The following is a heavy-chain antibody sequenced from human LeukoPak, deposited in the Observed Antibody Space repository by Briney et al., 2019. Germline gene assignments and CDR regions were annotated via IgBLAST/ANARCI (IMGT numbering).Heavy chain of an antibody. V-gene: IGHV3-7*01. CDR3: AREGGSYGDYMDV. CDR2: IKQDGSEK. D-gene: IGHD1-26*01. Sequence: PGGSPRLSCAASGFTFSSHWMSWVRQAPGKGLEWVANIKQDGSEKYYVDSVKGRFTISRDNAKNSLYLQMNSLRAEDTAVYYCAREGGSYGDYMDVWGKGTTVTVSS. CDR1: GFTFSSHW. J-gene: IGHJ6*03.